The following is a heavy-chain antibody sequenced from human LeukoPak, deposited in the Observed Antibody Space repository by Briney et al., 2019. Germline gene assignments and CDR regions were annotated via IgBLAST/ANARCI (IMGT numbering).Heavy chain of an antibody. CDR2: INHQVGAT. V-gene: IGHV1-2*02. CDR3: ARDRTYCPSDVCVRNDAFHV. D-gene: IGHD2-8*01. Sequence: GASVKVSCKIAANTLTDLYIYWVRMPPGRGKEWMGCINHQVGATNYAQKFQGRVTMTRDTSVSTSYMELTRLTSDDTAVYYCARDRTYCPSDVCVRNDAFHVWGHGTMVTVSS. J-gene: IGHJ3*01. CDR1: ANTLTDLY.